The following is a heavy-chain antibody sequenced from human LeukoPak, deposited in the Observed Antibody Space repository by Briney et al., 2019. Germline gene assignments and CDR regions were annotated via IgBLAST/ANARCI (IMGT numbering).Heavy chain of an antibody. Sequence: GGSLRLSCAVSGFTFSSYAMSWVRQAPGKGLEWVSAISGSGGSTYYADSVKGRFTISRDSSKNTLYLQMNSLRAEDTAVYYCAKDRDIVVVPADFDYWGQGTLVTVSS. CDR3: AKDRDIVVVPADFDY. V-gene: IGHV3-23*01. D-gene: IGHD2-2*01. CDR1: GFTFSSYA. J-gene: IGHJ4*02. CDR2: ISGSGGST.